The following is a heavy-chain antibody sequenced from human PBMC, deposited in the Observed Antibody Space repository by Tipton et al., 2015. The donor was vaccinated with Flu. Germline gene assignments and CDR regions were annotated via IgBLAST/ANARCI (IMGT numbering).Heavy chain of an antibody. V-gene: IGHV4-34*01. CDR1: GGSFSGYY. Sequence: TLSLTCAVYGGSFSGYYWSWIRQPPGKGLDWIGEINHSGSTNYNPSLKSRVTISVDTSKNQFSLKLSSVTAADTAVYYCARGLYYYDSSGYLGYWGQGTLVTVSS. CDR3: ARGLYYYDSSGYLGY. CDR2: INHSGST. J-gene: IGHJ4*02. D-gene: IGHD3-22*01.